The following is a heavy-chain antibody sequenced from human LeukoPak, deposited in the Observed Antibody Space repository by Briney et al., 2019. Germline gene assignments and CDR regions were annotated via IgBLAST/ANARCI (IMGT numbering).Heavy chain of an antibody. CDR1: GYTFPSYV. CDR3: ARGPANYYYGSGSSIDY. CDR2: MNPNSGNT. Sequence: ASVTVSCKASGYTFPSYVINWVRQATGQGLEWVGWMNPNSGNTGYPQKFQGRVTMTRDTSISTAYMELSRLRSGDTAVYYCARGPANYYYGSGSSIDYWGQGTLVTVSS. D-gene: IGHD3-10*01. V-gene: IGHV1-8*02. J-gene: IGHJ4*02.